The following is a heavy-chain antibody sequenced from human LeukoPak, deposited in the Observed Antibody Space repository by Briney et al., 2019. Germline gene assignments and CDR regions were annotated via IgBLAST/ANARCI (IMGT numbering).Heavy chain of an antibody. V-gene: IGHV4-30-4*01. Sequence: SQTLSLTCTVSGGSISSGDYHWNWIRQSPGKGLEWIGFIHDSGSTYYNPSLKSRVTMSRDMSKKQFSLMLSSLTAADTAVYYCARGFGSGSYYYGWFDPWGQGTLVTVSS. CDR3: ARGFGSGSYYYGWFDP. D-gene: IGHD3-10*01. CDR2: IHDSGST. J-gene: IGHJ5*02. CDR1: GGSISSGDYH.